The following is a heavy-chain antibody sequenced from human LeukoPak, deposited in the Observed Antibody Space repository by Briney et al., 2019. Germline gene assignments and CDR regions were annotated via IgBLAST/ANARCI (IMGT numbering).Heavy chain of an antibody. CDR1: GFSFSDYY. CDR3: TREDYDYASGY. J-gene: IGHJ4*02. Sequence: GGSLRLSCAASGFSFSDYYMSWVRQAPGKGLEWVSYISGDGTTKHYSDSVRGRFTVSRDNAKNSLFLQVNSLRAEDTAIYYCTREDYDYASGYWGQGTLVSVSS. CDR2: ISGDGTTK. V-gene: IGHV3-11*04. D-gene: IGHD3-16*01.